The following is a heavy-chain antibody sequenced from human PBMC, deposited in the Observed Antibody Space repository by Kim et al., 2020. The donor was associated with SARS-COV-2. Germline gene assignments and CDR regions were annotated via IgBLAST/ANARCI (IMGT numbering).Heavy chain of an antibody. D-gene: IGHD5-12*01. V-gene: IGHV4-59*01. CDR3: ASFNGYNFVY. CDR2: IYYSGST. J-gene: IGHJ4*02. Sequence: SETLSLTCTVSGCSISSYYWSWIRQPPGKGLEWIGYIYYSGSTNYNPSLKSRVTISVDTSKNQFSLKLSSVTAADTAVYYCASFNGYNFVYCGQGTLVTV. CDR1: GCSISSYY.